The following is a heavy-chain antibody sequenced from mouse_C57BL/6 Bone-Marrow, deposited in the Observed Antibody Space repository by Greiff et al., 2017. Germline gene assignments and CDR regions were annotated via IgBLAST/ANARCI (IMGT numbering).Heavy chain of an antibody. CDR2: INPNNGGT. CDR1: GYTFTDYN. V-gene: IGHV1-18*01. Sequence: EVQLQQSGPELVKPGASVKIPCKASGYTFTDYNMDWVKQSHGKSLEWIGDINPNNGGTIYNQKFKGKATLTVDKSSSTAYMELRSLTSEDTAVYYCARRGLITTVVGNWYFDVWGTGTTVTVSS. CDR3: ARRGLITTVVGNWYFDV. D-gene: IGHD1-1*01. J-gene: IGHJ1*03.